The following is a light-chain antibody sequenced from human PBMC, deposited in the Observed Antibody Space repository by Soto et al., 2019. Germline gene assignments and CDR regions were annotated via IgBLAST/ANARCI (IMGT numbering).Light chain of an antibody. V-gene: IGKV3-20*01. Sequence: EIVLTQSPGTLSLSPGERATLSCRASQSVSSSYLAWYQQKPGQAPRLLIYGASSRATGIPDRFSGSGSGTDLTLSINRLEPEDFAVYYCQQYGRSPPWTFGQGTKVEIK. CDR2: GAS. J-gene: IGKJ1*01. CDR3: QQYGRSPPWT. CDR1: QSVSSSY.